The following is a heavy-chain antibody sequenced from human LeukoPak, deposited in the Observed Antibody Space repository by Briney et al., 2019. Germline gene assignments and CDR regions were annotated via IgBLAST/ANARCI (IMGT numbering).Heavy chain of an antibody. CDR1: GGSISSSSYY. Sequence: SETLSLTCTVSGGSISSSSYYWGWIRQPPGKGLEWIGSIYYSGSTYYNPSLKSRVTISVDTSKNQFSLKLSSVTAADTAVYYCARHVDGYSSGWYIISRWFDPWGQGTLVTVSS. J-gene: IGHJ5*02. V-gene: IGHV4-39*01. D-gene: IGHD6-19*01. CDR3: ARHVDGYSSGWYIISRWFDP. CDR2: IYYSGST.